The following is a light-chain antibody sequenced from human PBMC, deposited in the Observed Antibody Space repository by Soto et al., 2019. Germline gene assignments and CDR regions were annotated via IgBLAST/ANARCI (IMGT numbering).Light chain of an antibody. J-gene: IGKJ5*01. CDR3: QQYYNTPIT. Sequence: DIVMTQSPDSLAVSLGERATINCKSSQSLLYSSNNKNYLAWYQQKPGQPPKLLIYWASTRESGVPDRFSGSGSGTDFTLTINSLQAEDVAVYYCQQYYNTPITFGQGTRLEIK. V-gene: IGKV4-1*01. CDR2: WAS. CDR1: QSLLYSSNNKNY.